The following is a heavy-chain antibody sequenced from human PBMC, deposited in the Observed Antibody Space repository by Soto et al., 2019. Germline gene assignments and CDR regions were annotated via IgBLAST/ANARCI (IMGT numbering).Heavy chain of an antibody. CDR1: GFTFVNYA. V-gene: IGHV3-23*01. D-gene: IGHD6-19*01. Sequence: EVQLLESGGGLVQPGGSLRLSCAASGFTFVNYAMNWVRQAPGKGLEWVATLSGSGTSTYYADSVKGRFTISRDNSRNTLYLQMNSLSAEDTAVYYCAKGTSNGGWFNPFDYWGQGTLVTVSS. CDR2: LSGSGTST. CDR3: AKGTSNGGWFNPFDY. J-gene: IGHJ4*02.